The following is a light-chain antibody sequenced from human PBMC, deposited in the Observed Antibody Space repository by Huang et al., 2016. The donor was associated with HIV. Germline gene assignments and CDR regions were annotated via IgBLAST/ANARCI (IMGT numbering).Light chain of an antibody. CDR3: QQYNNWPPYT. J-gene: IGKJ2*01. CDR2: GAS. Sequence: EVVMTQSPATLSVSPGERVTLSCRASQSVASKLAWYQQRPGQPPRLLIYGASTRATGIPARFSGSGSGTEFTLTISSLQSEDFAVYYCQQYNNWPPYTFGQGTKLDIK. CDR1: QSVASK. V-gene: IGKV3-15*01.